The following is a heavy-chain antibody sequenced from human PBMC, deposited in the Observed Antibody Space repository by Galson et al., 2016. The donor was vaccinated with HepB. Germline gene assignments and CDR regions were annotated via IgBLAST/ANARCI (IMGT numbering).Heavy chain of an antibody. CDR2: IFYDGTT. D-gene: IGHD3-10*01. Sequence: SETLSLTCSLSGGSINSSFYYWGWIRQPPGKGLEWLGSIFYDGTTHYNPSLKSRVAISIGTSKSQFSLRVRSVTASDTAVYFCARHVRSGFYYMWFDYWGQGNLATVSS. J-gene: IGHJ4*02. CDR1: GGSINSSFYY. CDR3: ARHVRSGFYYMWFDY. V-gene: IGHV4-39*01.